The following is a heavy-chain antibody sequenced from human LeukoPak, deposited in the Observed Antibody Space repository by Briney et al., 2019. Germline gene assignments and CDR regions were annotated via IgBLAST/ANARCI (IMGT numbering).Heavy chain of an antibody. D-gene: IGHD1-26*01. V-gene: IGHV3-48*04. CDR3: ATDGRYSGTYSGYYSYYYMDV. CDR1: GFTFSSYS. CDR2: ISSSSSTI. Sequence: GGSLRLSCAASGFTFSSYSMNWVRQAPGKGLEWVSYISSSSSTIYYADSVKGRFTISRDNRKNSLFLQMNNLRPEDTALYYCATDGRYSGTYSGYYSYYYMDVWGKGTTVTVSS. J-gene: IGHJ6*03.